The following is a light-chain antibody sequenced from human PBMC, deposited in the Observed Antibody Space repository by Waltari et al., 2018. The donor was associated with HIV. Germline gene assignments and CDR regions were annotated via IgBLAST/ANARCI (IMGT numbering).Light chain of an antibody. CDR2: GAS. CDR1: QSVSNY. J-gene: IGKJ1*01. Sequence: EIVLTQSPDTLSLSPGERATLSCRASQSVSNYLTWFQQNPGQAPRLLIYGASNRAIGIPDRFSGSGSGTDFTLTISRLDPEDSAVYYCQQYASSPTFGQGTKVEIK. CDR3: QQYASSPT. V-gene: IGKV3-20*01.